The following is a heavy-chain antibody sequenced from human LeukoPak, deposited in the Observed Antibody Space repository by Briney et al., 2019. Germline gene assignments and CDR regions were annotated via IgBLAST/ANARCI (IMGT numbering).Heavy chain of an antibody. CDR2: IIPILGIA. V-gene: IGHV1-69*04. J-gene: IGHJ4*02. CDR3: ARDGAWDYGDYTNDY. Sequence: GASVKVSCKASGGTFSSYAISWVRQAPGQGLEWMGRIIPILGIANYAQKFQGRVTITADKSTSTAYMELSSLRSEDTAVYYCARDGAWDYGDYTNDYWGQGTLVTVSS. CDR1: GGTFSSYA. D-gene: IGHD4-17*01.